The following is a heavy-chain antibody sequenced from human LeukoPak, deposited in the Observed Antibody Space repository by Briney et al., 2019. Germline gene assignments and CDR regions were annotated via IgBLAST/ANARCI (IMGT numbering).Heavy chain of an antibody. CDR3: ARGPALHSKWVGGRWFDP. J-gene: IGHJ5*02. CDR2: ISAFNGDT. D-gene: IGHD6-19*01. CDR1: GYSFTNYG. Sequence: ASVKVSCKASGYSFTNYGIMWVRQAPGQGLEWMGWISAFNGDTNYAPSLQGRVTMTTDTSTTTAYMELSGLTSDDTAMYYCARGPALHSKWVGGRWFDPWGQGTLVTVSS. V-gene: IGHV1-18*01.